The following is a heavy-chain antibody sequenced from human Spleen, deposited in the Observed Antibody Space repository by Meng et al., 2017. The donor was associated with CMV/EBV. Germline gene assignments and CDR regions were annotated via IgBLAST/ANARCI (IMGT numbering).Heavy chain of an antibody. D-gene: IGHD5-24*01. Sequence: GGSLRLSCAASGFTVSSNYMSWVRQAPGKGLEWVSVIYSGGSTYYADSVKGRFTISRDNSKNTLYLQMNSLRAEDTAVYYCAKDMKMADYYYGMDVWGQGTTVTVSS. CDR3: AKDMKMADYYYGMDV. CDR1: GFTVSSNY. CDR2: IYSGGST. V-gene: IGHV3-53*01. J-gene: IGHJ6*02.